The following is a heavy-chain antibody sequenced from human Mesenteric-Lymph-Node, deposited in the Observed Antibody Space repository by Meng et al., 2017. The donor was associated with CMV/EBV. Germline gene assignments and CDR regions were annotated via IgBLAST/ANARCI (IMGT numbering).Heavy chain of an antibody. CDR3: ARVDDFWSGYYYYYGMDV. Sequence: GESLKISCAASGFTFSSYWMSWVRQAPGKGLEWVANIKQDGSEKYYVDSVKGRFTISRDNAKNSLYLQMNSLRAEDTAVYYCARVDDFWSGYYYYYGMDVWGQGTTVTVSS. CDR1: GFTFSSYW. CDR2: IKQDGSEK. V-gene: IGHV3-7*01. D-gene: IGHD3-3*01. J-gene: IGHJ6*02.